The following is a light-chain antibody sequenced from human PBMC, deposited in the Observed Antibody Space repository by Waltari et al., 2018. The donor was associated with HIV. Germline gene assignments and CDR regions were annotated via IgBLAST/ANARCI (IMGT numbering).Light chain of an antibody. CDR2: YKSDSDK. CDR1: SGINVGTYR. Sequence: QAVLTQPSSLSASPGASASLTCTLRSGINVGTYRIYWYQQKPGSPPQYLLRYKSDSDKQQGTGVPSRFSGSKDASANAGILLISGLRSENEANDYCMIWHSSAVVFGGGTKLTVL. J-gene: IGLJ2*01. V-gene: IGLV5-45*02. CDR3: MIWHSSAVV.